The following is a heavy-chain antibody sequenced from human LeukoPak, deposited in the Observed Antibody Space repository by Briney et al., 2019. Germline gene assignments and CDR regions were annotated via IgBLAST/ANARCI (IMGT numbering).Heavy chain of an antibody. CDR1: GYTFTSYD. Sequence: ASVKVSCKASGYTFTSYDINWVRQATGQGLEWMGWMNPNSGNTGYAQKFQGRVTMTRNTSISTGYMGLSSLRSEDTAVYYCARGRPTAQLVRWHNWFDPWGQGTLVTVSS. D-gene: IGHD6-6*01. CDR3: ARGRPTAQLVRWHNWFDP. J-gene: IGHJ5*02. V-gene: IGHV1-8*01. CDR2: MNPNSGNT.